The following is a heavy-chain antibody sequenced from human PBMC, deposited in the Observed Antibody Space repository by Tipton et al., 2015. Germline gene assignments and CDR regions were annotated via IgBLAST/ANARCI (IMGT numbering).Heavy chain of an antibody. V-gene: IGHV4-30-4*01. Sequence: TLSLTCTVSVVSITTGDYYWSWIRQPPGKGLEWIGHISYNGSTCCNPSLKSRLTTSIDTSKNQFSLNLTSVTAADTAMYYCVRGGGDDYIWGSSRFDSWGQGILVTVSS. CDR2: ISYNGST. J-gene: IGHJ5*01. CDR3: VRGGGDDYIWGSSRFDS. D-gene: IGHD3-16*02. CDR1: VVSITTGDYY.